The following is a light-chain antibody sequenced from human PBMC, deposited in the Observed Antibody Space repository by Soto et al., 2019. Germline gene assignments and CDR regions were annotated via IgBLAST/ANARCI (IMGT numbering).Light chain of an antibody. CDR2: GAS. Sequence: EIVMTQSPATLSASPGERATLSCMASQSVRSNLAWYQQKPGQAPRLLIYGASTRATGIPARFSGSGSGTELTLSIGSLQSEDCAVYYCQQYNDWPPTFGQGTKVDIK. CDR3: QQYNDWPPT. V-gene: IGKV3-15*01. CDR1: QSVRSN. J-gene: IGKJ1*01.